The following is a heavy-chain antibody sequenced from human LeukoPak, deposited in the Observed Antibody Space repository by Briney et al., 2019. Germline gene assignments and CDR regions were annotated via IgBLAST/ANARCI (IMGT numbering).Heavy chain of an antibody. D-gene: IGHD2-2*01. CDR1: GYTFTGYY. CDR2: INPSGGST. V-gene: IGHV1-46*01. Sequence: ASVKVSCKASGYTFTGYYMHWVRQAPGQGLEWMGIINPSGGSTSYAQKFQGRVTMTRDTSTSTVYMELSSLRSEDTAVYYCARDIVVVPAAISYYYYGMDVWGQGTTVTVSS. CDR3: ARDIVVVPAAISYYYYGMDV. J-gene: IGHJ6*02.